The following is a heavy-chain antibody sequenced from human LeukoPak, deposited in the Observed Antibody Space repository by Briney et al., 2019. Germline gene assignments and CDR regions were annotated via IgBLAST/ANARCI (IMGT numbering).Heavy chain of an antibody. Sequence: SETLSLTCAVYGGSFSGHYWSWIRQPPGKGLEWIGEINHIGTTAYNPSLKSRVTVSEDTSKNQFSLKLSSVTATDTAVYYCARTPAALVRGGYYFDNWGQGALVTVSS. V-gene: IGHV4-34*01. CDR1: GGSFSGHY. CDR3: ARTPAALVRGGYYFDN. CDR2: INHIGTT. J-gene: IGHJ4*02. D-gene: IGHD6-6*01.